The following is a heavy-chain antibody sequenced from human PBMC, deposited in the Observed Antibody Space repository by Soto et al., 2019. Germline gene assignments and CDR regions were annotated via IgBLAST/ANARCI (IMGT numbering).Heavy chain of an antibody. CDR1: SFTFSMYS. J-gene: IGHJ5*02. CDR3: TRDQGGSYDSWFDP. D-gene: IGHD1-26*01. V-gene: IGHV3-21*01. CDR2: ISSGGSYI. Sequence: CSFTFSMYSMNWVRQAPGKGLEWVASISSGGSYIKYADSVKGRFTISRDNAKNSVSLQMNSLRVDDTAVYFCTRDQGGSYDSWFDPWGQGTLVTVSS.